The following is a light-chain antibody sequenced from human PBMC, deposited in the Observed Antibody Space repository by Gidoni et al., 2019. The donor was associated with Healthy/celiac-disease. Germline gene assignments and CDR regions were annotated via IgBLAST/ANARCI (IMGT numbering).Light chain of an antibody. CDR2: KAS. Sequence: DIQMTQSPSTLSASVGDRVTITCRASQSISSWLAWYQQKPGKAPKLLIYKASSLESGVPSRFSGSGSGTEFTLTVSSLQPDDFATYYCQQYNSYPYTFGQGTKLEIK. J-gene: IGKJ2*01. CDR3: QQYNSYPYT. V-gene: IGKV1-5*03. CDR1: QSISSW.